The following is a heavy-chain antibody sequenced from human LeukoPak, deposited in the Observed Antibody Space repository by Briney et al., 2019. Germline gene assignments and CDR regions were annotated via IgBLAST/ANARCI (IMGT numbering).Heavy chain of an antibody. CDR2: INHSGST. CDR3: ARARGAYCGGDCYLSYFDY. D-gene: IGHD2-21*02. Sequence: SETLSLTCAVYGGSFSGYYWSWIRQPPGKGLEWIGEINHSGSTNYNPSLKSRVTISVDTSKNQFSLKLSSVTAADTAVYYCARARGAYCGGDCYLSYFDYWGQGTLVTVSS. V-gene: IGHV4-34*01. CDR1: GGSFSGYY. J-gene: IGHJ4*02.